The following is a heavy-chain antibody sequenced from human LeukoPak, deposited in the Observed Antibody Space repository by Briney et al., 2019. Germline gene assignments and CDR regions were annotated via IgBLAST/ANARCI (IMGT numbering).Heavy chain of an antibody. CDR3: AKWGQLELNYYYYGMDV. V-gene: IGHV3-33*06. D-gene: IGHD1-7*01. CDR1: GFTFSSYG. CDR2: IWYDGSNK. Sequence: GGSLRLSCAASGFTFSSYGMHWVRQAPGKGLEWVAVIWYDGSNKYYADSVKGRFTISRDNSKNTLYLQMNSLRAEDTAVYYCAKWGQLELNYYYYGMDVWGQGTTVTVSS. J-gene: IGHJ6*02.